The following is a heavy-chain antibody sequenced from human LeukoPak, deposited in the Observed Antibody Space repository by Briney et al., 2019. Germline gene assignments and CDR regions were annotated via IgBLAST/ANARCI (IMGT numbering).Heavy chain of an antibody. V-gene: IGHV3-66*02. J-gene: IGHJ6*03. CDR2: IYSGGST. CDR1: GFTFSTYS. CDR3: ARERHYYYYMDV. Sequence: GGSLRLSCAASGFTFSTYSMNWVRQAPGKGLEWVSVIYSGGSTYYADSVKGRFTISRDNSKNTLYLQMNSLRAEDTAVYYCARERHYYYYMDVWGKGTTVTVSS.